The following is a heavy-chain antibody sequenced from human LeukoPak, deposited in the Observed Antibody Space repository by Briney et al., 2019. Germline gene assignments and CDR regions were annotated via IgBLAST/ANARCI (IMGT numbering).Heavy chain of an antibody. CDR1: GDSISSDSYY. Sequence: SETLSLTCTVSGDSISSDSYYWGWIRQPPGKGLEWIGNIYYSGSSYSNPSLRSRVTISLDTSKNQFSPKLSSVTAADTAVYYCAGSYSSGWPLDYWGQGTLVTVSS. CDR2: IYYSGSS. J-gene: IGHJ4*02. V-gene: IGHV4-39*07. D-gene: IGHD6-19*01. CDR3: AGSYSSGWPLDY.